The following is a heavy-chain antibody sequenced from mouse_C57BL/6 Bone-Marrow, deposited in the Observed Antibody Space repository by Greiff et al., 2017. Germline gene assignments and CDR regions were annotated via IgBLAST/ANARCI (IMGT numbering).Heavy chain of an antibody. D-gene: IGHD1-1*01. CDR1: GYTFTSYG. CDR3: ARSFITTVVATGEYAMDY. CDR2: IYPRSGNT. J-gene: IGHJ4*01. Sequence: VMLVESGAELARPGASVKLSCKASGYTFTSYGISWVKQRTGQGLEWIGEIYPRSGNTYYNEKFKGKATLTADKSSSTAYMELRSLTSEDSAVYFCARSFITTVVATGEYAMDYWGQGTSVTVSS. V-gene: IGHV1-81*01.